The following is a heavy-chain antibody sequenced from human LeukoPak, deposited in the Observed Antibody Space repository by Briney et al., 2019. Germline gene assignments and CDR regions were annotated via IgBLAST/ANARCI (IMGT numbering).Heavy chain of an antibody. D-gene: IGHD1-26*01. V-gene: IGHV3-15*01. Sequence: PGGSLRLSCAASGFTFSNAWMSWVRQAPGKGLEWVGRIKSKTDGGTTDYAAPVKGRFTISRDDSKNTLYLQMNSLKTEDTAVYYCTTVYPWEGGGIDIWGQGTMVTVSS. CDR1: GFTFSNAW. J-gene: IGHJ3*02. CDR3: TTVYPWEGGGIDI. CDR2: IKSKTDGGTT.